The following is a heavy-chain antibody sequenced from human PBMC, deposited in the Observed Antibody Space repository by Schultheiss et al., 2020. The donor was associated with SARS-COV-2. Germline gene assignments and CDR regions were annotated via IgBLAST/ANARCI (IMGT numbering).Heavy chain of an antibody. CDR2: INAGNGNT. CDR1: GGTFSSYA. V-gene: IGHV1-3*01. CDR3: ARASRRVNPLLPIYYYSGMDV. J-gene: IGHJ6*02. Sequence: ASVKVSCKASGGTFSSYAISWVRQAPGQGLEWMGWINAGNGNTKYSQKFQGRVTMTRDTSASTAYMELSSLRSEDTAVYYCARASRRVNPLLPIYYYSGMDVWGQGTTVTVSS. D-gene: IGHD3-22*01.